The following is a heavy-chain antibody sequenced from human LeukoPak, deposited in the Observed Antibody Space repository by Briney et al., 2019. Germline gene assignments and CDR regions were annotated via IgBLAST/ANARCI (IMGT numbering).Heavy chain of an antibody. CDR2: ISGRGGST. CDR3: AKDRQWLADDFDY. Sequence: GGTLRLSCAASGFTFSSYGMSWVRQAPEKGLEWVSAISGRGGSTYYADSVKGRFTISRDNSKNTLFLQMNSLRAEDTAVYYCAKDRQWLADDFDYWGQGALVTVSS. CDR1: GFTFSSYG. D-gene: IGHD6-19*01. J-gene: IGHJ4*02. V-gene: IGHV3-23*01.